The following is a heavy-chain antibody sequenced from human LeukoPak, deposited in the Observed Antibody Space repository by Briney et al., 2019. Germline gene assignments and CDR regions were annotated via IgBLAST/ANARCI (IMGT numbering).Heavy chain of an antibody. CDR3: ARVIVGTTTRLDYFDY. V-gene: IGHV3-66*01. CDR2: IYSGGNT. J-gene: IGHJ4*02. D-gene: IGHD1-26*01. CDR1: GFTVSDNY. Sequence: GGTLRLSCAASGFTVSDNYMSWVRQAPGKGLEWVSIIYSGGNTYYADSVKGRFTVSRDNSKNTLYLQMNSLRAEDTAVYYCARVIVGTTTRLDYFDYWGQGTLVTVSS.